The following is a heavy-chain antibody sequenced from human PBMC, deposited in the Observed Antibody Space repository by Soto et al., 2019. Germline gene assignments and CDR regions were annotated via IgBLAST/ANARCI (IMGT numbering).Heavy chain of an antibody. CDR2: ISGSGGNI. CDR3: ARDGCPVVITFDF. V-gene: IGHV3-23*01. Sequence: EVQLLESGGGWVKPGGSLRLSCVVSGLSFDTNAMSWVSQAPGKGLEWVSVISGSGGNIWYADSVKDRFTISRDNSKNTLYLQMGSLRIEDTAVYYGARDGCPVVITFDFWGQGTLVTGAS. J-gene: IGHJ4*02. D-gene: IGHD3-22*01. CDR1: GLSFDTNA.